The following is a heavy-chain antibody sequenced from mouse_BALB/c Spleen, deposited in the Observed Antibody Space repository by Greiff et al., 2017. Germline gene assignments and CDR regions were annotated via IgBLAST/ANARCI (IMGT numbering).Heavy chain of an antibody. CDR3: ARRYDYDVAMDY. V-gene: IGHV5-12-2*01. CDR1: GFTFSSYT. Sequence: DVKLVESGGGLVQPGGSLKLSCAASGFTFSSYTMSWVRQTPEKRLEWVAYISNGGGSTYYPDTVKGRFTISRDNAKNTLYLQMSSLKSEDTAMYYCARRYDYDVAMDYWGQGTSVTVSS. CDR2: ISNGGGST. D-gene: IGHD2-4*01. J-gene: IGHJ4*01.